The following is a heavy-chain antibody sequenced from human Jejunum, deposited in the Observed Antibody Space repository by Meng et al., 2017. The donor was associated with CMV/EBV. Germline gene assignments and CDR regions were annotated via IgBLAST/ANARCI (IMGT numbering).Heavy chain of an antibody. D-gene: IGHD3-3*01. V-gene: IGHV4-30-4*08. CDR1: GGSIGSGDYY. J-gene: IGHJ4*02. CDR3: ARGSIFVSFDS. CDR2: IHDTGST. Sequence: QVQRQESGPGLLKPSQPLSLPCSVSGGSIGSGDYYWSWIRQPPGKGLEWIGYIHDTGSTYYNPSLKSRVDISLGTSRNHFSLTLSSVTAEDTAVYFCARGSIFVSFDSWGQGTLVTVSS.